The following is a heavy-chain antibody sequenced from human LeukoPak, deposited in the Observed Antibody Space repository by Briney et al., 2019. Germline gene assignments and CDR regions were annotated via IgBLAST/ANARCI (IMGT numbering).Heavy chain of an antibody. CDR3: ARDTQWSFDY. D-gene: IGHD2-15*01. CDR2: VSGSGGST. CDR1: GFTFSGFA. J-gene: IGHJ4*02. Sequence: PGGSLRLSCAASGFTFSGFAMSWVRQAPGKGLEWVSVVSGSGGSTYYADSVKGRFTVSRDNAKTSLYLQMNSLRAEDTAVYYCARDTQWSFDYWGQGTLVTVSS. V-gene: IGHV3-23*01.